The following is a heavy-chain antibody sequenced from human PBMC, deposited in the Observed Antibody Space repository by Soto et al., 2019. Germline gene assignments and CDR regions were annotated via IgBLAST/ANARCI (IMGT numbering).Heavy chain of an antibody. CDR3: AICRVVLSAYSWFHS. CDR1: GFTFTSYD. J-gene: IGHJ5*01. V-gene: IGHV1-8*01. D-gene: IGHD2-21*02. Sequence: ASVKVSCKASGFTFTSYDISWVRQAPGQGLEWMGWMNPNAGSTGYALKFQGRVTMSRNISITTAYMELSSLRSEDTAVYYCAICRVVLSAYSWFHSWGQGTLVTVSS. CDR2: MNPNAGST.